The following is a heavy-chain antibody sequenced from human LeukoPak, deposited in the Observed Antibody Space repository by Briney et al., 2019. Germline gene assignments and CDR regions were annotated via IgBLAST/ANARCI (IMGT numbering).Heavy chain of an antibody. D-gene: IGHD6-13*01. CDR3: ARGIAAADTRPFDY. J-gene: IGHJ4*02. CDR1: GGSIHNYY. V-gene: IGHV4-4*07. Sequence: PSETLSLTCNVSGGSIHNYYWSWIRQPAGKGLEWIGRIYTSGSTDYNPSLKSRVTMSIDTSKNQFSLKLSSVTAADTAVYYCARGIAAADTRPFDYWGQGTLVTVSS. CDR2: IYTSGST.